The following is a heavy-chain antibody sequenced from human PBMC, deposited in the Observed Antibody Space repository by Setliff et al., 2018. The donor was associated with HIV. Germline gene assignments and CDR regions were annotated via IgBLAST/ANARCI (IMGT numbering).Heavy chain of an antibody. V-gene: IGHV4-4*08. CDR3: ASGREAVAGALHFDY. CDR2: IYTNGST. Sequence: SETLSLTCTVSGGSISSYFWSWIRQPPGKGLEWIGYIYTNGSTNYNPSLKSRVTISVDTSKNQFSLTLNSVTAADTAVYYCASGREAVAGALHFDYWGQGPLVTVSS. J-gene: IGHJ4*02. CDR1: GGSISSYF. D-gene: IGHD6-19*01.